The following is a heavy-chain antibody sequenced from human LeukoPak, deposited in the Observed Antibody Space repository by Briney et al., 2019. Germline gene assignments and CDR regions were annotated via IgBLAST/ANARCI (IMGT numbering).Heavy chain of an antibody. D-gene: IGHD3-9*01. CDR3: ATSDWFAAFHI. CDR2: INSDGSSI. V-gene: IGHV3-74*01. J-gene: IGHJ3*02. CDR1: GFTFSSNW. Sequence: GGSLRLSCAASGFTFSSNWMHWVRHAPGKGLVWLSRINSDGSSISYVDSVKGRFTISRDNAKNTLYIQLNSLRAEDTAVYYCATSDWFAAFHIWGQGTMVTVSS.